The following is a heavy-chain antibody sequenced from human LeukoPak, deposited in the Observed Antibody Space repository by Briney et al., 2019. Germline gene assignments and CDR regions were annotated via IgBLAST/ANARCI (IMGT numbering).Heavy chain of an antibody. CDR2: INHSGST. CDR1: GGSFSGYY. J-gene: IGHJ4*02. D-gene: IGHD3-10*01. CDR3: ARGRFTYYYGSGSYWNPLHYFDY. V-gene: IGHV4-34*01. Sequence: SETLSLTCAVCGGSFSGYYWSWIRQPPGKGLEWIGEINHSGSTNYNPSLKSRVTISVDTSKNQFSLKLSSVTAADTAVYYCARGRFTYYYGSGSYWNPLHYFDYWGQGTLVTVPS.